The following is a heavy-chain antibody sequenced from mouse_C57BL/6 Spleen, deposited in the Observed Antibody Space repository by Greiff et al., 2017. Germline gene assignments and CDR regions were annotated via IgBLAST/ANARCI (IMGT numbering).Heavy chain of an antibody. J-gene: IGHJ4*01. Sequence: QVQLKESGPGLVQPSQSLSITCTVSGFSLTSYGVHWVRQSPGKGLEWLGVIWSGGSTDYNAAFISRLSISKDNSKSQVFFKMNSLQADDTSIYYCARNYYGSSYYYAMDYWGQGTSVTVSS. CDR2: IWSGGST. D-gene: IGHD1-1*01. CDR3: ARNYYGSSYYYAMDY. V-gene: IGHV2-2*01. CDR1: GFSLTSYG.